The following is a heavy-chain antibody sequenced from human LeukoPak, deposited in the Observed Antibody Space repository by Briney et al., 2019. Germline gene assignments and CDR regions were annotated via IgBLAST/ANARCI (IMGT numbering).Heavy chain of an antibody. V-gene: IGHV1-69*13. CDR3: ARGVAITWTGSYSSGWNDALDI. CDR1: GGTFSSYA. J-gene: IGHJ3*02. D-gene: IGHD6-19*01. Sequence: ASVKVSCKAYGGTFSSYAISWVRQAPGQGLEWMGGIIPIFGTANYAQKFQGRVTITADESTSTAYMELSSLRSEDTAVYYCARGVAITWTGSYSSGWNDALDIWGQGTMVTVS. CDR2: IIPIFGTA.